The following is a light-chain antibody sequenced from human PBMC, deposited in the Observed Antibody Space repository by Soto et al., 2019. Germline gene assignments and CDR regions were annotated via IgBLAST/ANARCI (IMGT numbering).Light chain of an antibody. V-gene: IGKV3-20*01. CDR3: QHYDNSAALT. CDR1: QTVISSC. J-gene: IGKJ4*01. CDR2: GVS. Sequence: EIVLTQSPGTLSLSPGESATLFCRASQTVISSCLAWYQQKPGQAPRLLIYGVSSRATGIPDRFSGSGSGTDFTLTISRLQPEDFAVYYCQHYDNSAALTFGGGTNVEIK.